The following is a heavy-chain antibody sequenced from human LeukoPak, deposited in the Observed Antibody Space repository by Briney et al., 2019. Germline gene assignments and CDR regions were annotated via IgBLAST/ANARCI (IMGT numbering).Heavy chain of an antibody. V-gene: IGHV3-9*03. CDR2: ISWNSGSI. CDR3: AKSYYGSGSYSSFDY. J-gene: IGHJ4*02. CDR1: GFTFDDYA. Sequence: GGSLRLSCAASGFTFDDYAMHWVRQAPGKGLEWVSGISWNSGSIGYADSVKGRFTISRDNAKNSLYLQMNSLRAEDMALYYCAKSYYGSGSYSSFDYWGQGTLVTVSS. D-gene: IGHD3-10*01.